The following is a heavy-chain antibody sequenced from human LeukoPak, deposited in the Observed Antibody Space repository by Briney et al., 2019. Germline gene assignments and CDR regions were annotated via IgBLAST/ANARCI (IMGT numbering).Heavy chain of an antibody. Sequence: PGGSLRLSCAASGFTFSSYSMNWVRQAPGKGLEWVAVISYDGSNKYYADSVKGRFTISRDNSKNTLYLQMNSLRAEDTAVYYCARGYRVNIVVVPAAMYFQHWGQGTLVTVSS. CDR3: ARGYRVNIVVVPAAMYFQH. J-gene: IGHJ1*01. CDR2: ISYDGSNK. V-gene: IGHV3-30*03. CDR1: GFTFSSYS. D-gene: IGHD2-2*01.